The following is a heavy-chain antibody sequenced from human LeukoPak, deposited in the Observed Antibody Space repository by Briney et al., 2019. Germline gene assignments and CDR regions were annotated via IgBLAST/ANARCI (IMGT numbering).Heavy chain of an antibody. D-gene: IGHD6-19*01. V-gene: IGHV3-48*04. CDR2: ISSSSSTI. J-gene: IGHJ4*02. CDR1: GFTFSSHW. CDR3: ASTERYSSGWYPADFDY. Sequence: GGSLRLSCADSGFTFSSHWMHWVRHAPGKGLEWVSYISSSSSTIYYADSVKGRFTISRDNAKNSLYLQMNSLRAEDTAVYYCASTERYSSGWYPADFDYWGQGTLVTVSS.